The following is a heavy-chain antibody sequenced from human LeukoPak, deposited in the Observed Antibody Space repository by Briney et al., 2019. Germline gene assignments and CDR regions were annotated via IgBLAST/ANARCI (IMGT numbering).Heavy chain of an antibody. CDR2: IWYDGSNK. D-gene: IGHD4-17*01. CDR3: AKDATTVTLGYSFDY. J-gene: IGHJ4*02. Sequence: GGSLRLSCAASGFTFSSYGMHWVRQAPGKGLEWVAVIWYDGSNKYYADSVKGRFTISRDNSKNTLYLQMNSLRAEDTAVYYCAKDATTVTLGYSFDYWGQGTLVTVSS. CDR1: GFTFSSYG. V-gene: IGHV3-30*02.